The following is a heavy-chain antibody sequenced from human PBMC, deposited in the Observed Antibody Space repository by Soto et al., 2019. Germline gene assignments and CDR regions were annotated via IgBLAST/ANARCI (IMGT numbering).Heavy chain of an antibody. Sequence: PSETLSLTCAVSGGSISSGGYSWSWIRQPPGKGLEWIGYIYHSGGTYYHPSLKSRVTISLDRSKNQFSPKLISVTAADTAVYYCGRGGWLSDSFDIWGQGTMVTVS. V-gene: IGHV4-30-2*01. CDR1: GGSISSGGYS. D-gene: IGHD3-22*01. J-gene: IGHJ3*02. CDR2: IYHSGGT. CDR3: GRGGWLSDSFDI.